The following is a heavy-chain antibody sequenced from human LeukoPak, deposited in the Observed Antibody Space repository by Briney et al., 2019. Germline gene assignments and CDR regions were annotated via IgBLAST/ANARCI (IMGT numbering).Heavy chain of an antibody. Sequence: GESPKISCKISGSKLTNNWIGWVRQVPGKGLEWMGLIYPGYSDAKYSPSFQGQVTLSVDASISTAYLQLSGLRASDTAIYYCVRFGLTSSLDHWGQGTLVTVSS. J-gene: IGHJ5*02. D-gene: IGHD6-13*01. V-gene: IGHV5-51*01. CDR1: GSKLTNNW. CDR3: VRFGLTSSLDH. CDR2: IYPGYSDA.